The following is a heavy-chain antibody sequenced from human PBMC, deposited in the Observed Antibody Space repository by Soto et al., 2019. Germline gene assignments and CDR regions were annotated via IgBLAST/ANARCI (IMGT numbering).Heavy chain of an antibody. J-gene: IGHJ6*02. Sequence: QVQLVQSGAAVKKPGSSVKVSCKASGGTFSSYAISWVRQAPGQGLEWMGGIIPIFGTANYAQKFQGRVTITADESTSTAYMELSSLRSEDTAVYYCARDSIAARRRRYYGMDVWGQGTTVTVSS. CDR3: ARDSIAARRRRYYGMDV. CDR2: IIPIFGTA. CDR1: GGTFSSYA. V-gene: IGHV1-69*12. D-gene: IGHD6-6*01.